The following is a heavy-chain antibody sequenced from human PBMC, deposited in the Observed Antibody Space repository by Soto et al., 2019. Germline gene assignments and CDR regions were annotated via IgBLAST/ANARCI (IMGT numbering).Heavy chain of an antibody. D-gene: IGHD3-3*01. CDR2: ISYDGSNK. J-gene: IGHJ6*02. CDR1: GFTFSSYG. CDR3: AKEWYYDFWSGYSYGMDV. Sequence: GGSLRLSCAASGFTFSSYGMHWVRQAPGKGLEWVAVISYDGSNKYYADSVKGRFTISRDNSKNTLYLQMNSLRAEDTAVYYCAKEWYYDFWSGYSYGMDVWGQGTTVTV. V-gene: IGHV3-30*18.